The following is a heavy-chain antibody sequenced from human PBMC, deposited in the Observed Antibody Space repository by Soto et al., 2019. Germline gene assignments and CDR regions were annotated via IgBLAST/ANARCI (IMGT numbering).Heavy chain of an antibody. D-gene: IGHD3-3*01. V-gene: IGHV4-31*03. CDR3: ARGYYDFWSGYYSNWFDP. CDR2: IYYSGST. J-gene: IGHJ5*02. Sequence: PSETLSLTCTVSGGSISSGGYYWSWNRQHPGKGLEWIGYIYYSGSTYYNPSIKSRVTISVDTSKNQFSLKLSSVTAADTAVYYCARGYYDFWSGYYSNWFDPWGQGTLVTSPQ. CDR1: GGSISSGGYY.